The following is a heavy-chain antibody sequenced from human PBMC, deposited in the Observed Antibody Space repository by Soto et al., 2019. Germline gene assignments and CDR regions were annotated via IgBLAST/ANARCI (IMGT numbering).Heavy chain of an antibody. D-gene: IGHD6-25*01. CDR3: AREGAAPYYYYGMDV. J-gene: IGHJ6*02. CDR1: GGTFSSYA. Sequence: ASVKVSCKASGGTFSSYAISWVRQAPGQGLEWMGWISAYNGNTNYAQKLQGRVTMTTDTSTSTAYMELRSLRSDDTAVYYCAREGAAPYYYYGMDVWGQGTPVTVSS. CDR2: ISAYNGNT. V-gene: IGHV1-18*01.